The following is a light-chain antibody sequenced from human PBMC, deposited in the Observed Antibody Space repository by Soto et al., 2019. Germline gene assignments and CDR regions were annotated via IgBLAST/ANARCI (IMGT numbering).Light chain of an antibody. J-gene: IGKJ1*01. CDR3: QQYNNWPRT. Sequence: EIVMTQSPATLSVSPGERATLSCRASQSVSSNVAWFQQKPGQTPRLLMYGASNRATGIPARFSGSGSGTEFTLTISSLQSEDFAVYYCQQYNNWPRTFGQGTKVDIK. V-gene: IGKV3-15*01. CDR2: GAS. CDR1: QSVSSN.